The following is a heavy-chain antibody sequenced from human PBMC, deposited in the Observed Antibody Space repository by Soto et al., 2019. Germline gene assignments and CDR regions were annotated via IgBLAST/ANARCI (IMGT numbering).Heavy chain of an antibody. Sequence: GASVKVSCKASGGTFSSYAISWVRQAPGQGLEWMGGIIPIFGTANYAQKFQGRVTITADESTSTAYMELSSLRSEDTAVYYCARCRAPPLLRVASQANDAFDIWGQGTMVTVSS. CDR2: IIPIFGTA. CDR3: ARCRAPPLLRVASQANDAFDI. J-gene: IGHJ3*02. V-gene: IGHV1-69*13. CDR1: GGTFSSYA. D-gene: IGHD2-15*01.